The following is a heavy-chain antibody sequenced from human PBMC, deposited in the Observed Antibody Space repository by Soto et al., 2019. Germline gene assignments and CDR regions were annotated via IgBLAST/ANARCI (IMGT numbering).Heavy chain of an antibody. CDR1: GYTLTELS. Sequence: ASVKVSCKVSGYTLTELSMHWVRQAPGKGLEWMGGFDPEDGETIYAQKFQGRVTMTEDTSTDTAYMELSSLRSEDTAVYYCGYSSGWYGGDYFDYWGQGTLVTVSS. V-gene: IGHV1-24*01. J-gene: IGHJ4*02. CDR2: FDPEDGET. CDR3: GYSSGWYGGDYFDY. D-gene: IGHD6-19*01.